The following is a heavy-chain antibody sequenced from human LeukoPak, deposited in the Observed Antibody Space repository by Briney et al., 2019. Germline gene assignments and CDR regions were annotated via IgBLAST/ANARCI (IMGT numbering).Heavy chain of an antibody. D-gene: IGHD2-15*01. CDR3: ARVGGYCSGGSCYSYNWFDP. CDR2: IYTSEST. J-gene: IGHJ5*02. V-gene: IGHV4-61*02. CDR1: GGSISSGSYY. Sequence: PSQTLSLTCTVSGGSISSGSYYWSWIRQPAGKGLEWIGRIYTSESTNYNPSLKSRVTMSVDTSKNQFSLKLSSVTAADTAVYYCARVGGYCSGGSCYSYNWFDPWGQGTLVTVSS.